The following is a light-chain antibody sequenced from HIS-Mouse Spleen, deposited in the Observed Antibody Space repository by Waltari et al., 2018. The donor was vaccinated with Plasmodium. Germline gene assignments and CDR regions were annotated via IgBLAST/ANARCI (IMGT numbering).Light chain of an antibody. CDR2: EDS. CDR3: YSTDSSGNHRV. J-gene: IGLJ3*02. V-gene: IGLV3-10*01. Sequence: SFELTQPPSMPVSPGRTASIACSGDALPTQSDSWYQQKSGNAPVLVLYEDSNRPSGIPERFSGSSSETMATLTISGAQVEDEADYYCYSTDSSGNHRVFGGGTKLTVL. CDR1: ALPTQS.